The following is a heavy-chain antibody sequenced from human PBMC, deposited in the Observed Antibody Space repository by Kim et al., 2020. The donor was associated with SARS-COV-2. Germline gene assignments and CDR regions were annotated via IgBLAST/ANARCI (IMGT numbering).Heavy chain of an antibody. D-gene: IGHD3-9*01. J-gene: IGHJ5*02. CDR3: ARVSTYYDILTAYGTFDP. CDR2: IYYSGST. V-gene: IGHV4-59*01. Sequence: SETLSLTCTVSGGSISRYYWSWIRQPPGRGLEWIGYIYYSGSTNYNPSLKSRVTMSVDTSKNQFSVKLSSVTAADTAVYYCARVSTYYDILTAYGTFDPWGQGTLVTVSS. CDR1: GGSISRYY.